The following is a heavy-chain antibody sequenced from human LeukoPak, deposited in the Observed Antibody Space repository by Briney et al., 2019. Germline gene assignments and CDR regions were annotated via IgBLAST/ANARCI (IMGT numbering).Heavy chain of an antibody. D-gene: IGHD3-10*01. Sequence: GGSLRLSCVASGFTFSSYAMSWVRQAPGKGLEWVSAISGSGGSTYYADSVKGRFTISRDNSRNTLYLQMNSLRAEDTAVYYCAKQHGLYYYYYMDVWGKGTTVTVSS. V-gene: IGHV3-23*01. CDR1: GFTFSSYA. CDR3: AKQHGLYYYYYMDV. CDR2: ISGSGGST. J-gene: IGHJ6*03.